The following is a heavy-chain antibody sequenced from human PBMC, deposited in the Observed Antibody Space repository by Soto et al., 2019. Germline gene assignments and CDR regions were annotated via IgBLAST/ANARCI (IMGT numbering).Heavy chain of an antibody. J-gene: IGHJ5*02. CDR3: TRDRIPATGTPVFDT. CDR1: GFTFGDYA. CDR2: IRSKAYGGTT. Sequence: GGSLRLSCAASGFTFGDYAMSWFRQAPGKGLEWVGFIRSKAYGGTTEYAASVKGRFTISRDDSKSIAYLQMNSLKTEDTAVYYCTRDRIPATGTPVFDTWGQGTLVTVSS. D-gene: IGHD1-7*01. V-gene: IGHV3-49*03.